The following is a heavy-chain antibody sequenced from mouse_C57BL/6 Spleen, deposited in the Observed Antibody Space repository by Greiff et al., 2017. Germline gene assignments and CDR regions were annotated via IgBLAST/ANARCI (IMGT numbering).Heavy chain of an antibody. J-gene: IGHJ1*03. CDR1: GYAFSSSW. CDR3: TKDTTVVVRYFDV. D-gene: IGHD1-1*01. V-gene: IGHV1-82*01. Sequence: QVQLQQSGPELVKPGASVKISCKASGYAFSSSWMNWVKQRPGKGLEWIGRIYPGAGDTNYNGKFKGKATLTADKSSSTAYMQLSSLTSEDSAVYFCTKDTTVVVRYFDVWGTGTTVTVSS. CDR2: IYPGAGDT.